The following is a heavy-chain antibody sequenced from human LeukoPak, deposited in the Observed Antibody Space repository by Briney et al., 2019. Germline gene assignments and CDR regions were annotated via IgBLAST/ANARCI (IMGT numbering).Heavy chain of an antibody. Sequence: GGSLRLSCAASGFTFSSYSMNWVRQAPGKGLEWVSYISSSSSTIYYADSVKGRFTISRDNAKNSLYLQMNSLRAEDTAVYYCARVAYSSSWYVDYWGQGTLVTVSS. D-gene: IGHD6-13*01. CDR1: GFTFSSYS. J-gene: IGHJ4*02. V-gene: IGHV3-48*04. CDR2: ISSSSSTI. CDR3: ARVAYSSSWYVDY.